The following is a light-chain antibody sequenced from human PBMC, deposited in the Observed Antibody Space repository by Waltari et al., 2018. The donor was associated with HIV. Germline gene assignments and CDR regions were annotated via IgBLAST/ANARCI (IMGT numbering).Light chain of an antibody. Sequence: SVLTQPPSVSAAPGQKVIISCSGSSSHIGNNYVSWYQHHPGTAPKLLIYENNKRPSGIPDRFSGSKSGTSATLGITGLQTGDEADYYCETWDSSLSAGVFGGGTKLTVL. V-gene: IGLV1-51*02. CDR2: ENN. CDR3: ETWDSSLSAGV. CDR1: SSHIGNNY. J-gene: IGLJ2*01.